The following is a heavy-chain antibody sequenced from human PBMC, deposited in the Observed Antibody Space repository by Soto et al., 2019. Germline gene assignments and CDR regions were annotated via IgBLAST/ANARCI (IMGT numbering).Heavy chain of an antibody. CDR3: ANNLDSSGYFDYFDY. V-gene: IGHV3-30*18. Sequence: GGSLRLSCAASGFTFSSYGMHWVRQAPGKGLEWVAVISYDGSNKYYADSVKGRFTISRDNSKNTLYLQMNSLRAEDTAVYYCANNLDSSGYFDYFDYWGQGTLVTVSS. CDR2: ISYDGSNK. J-gene: IGHJ4*02. CDR1: GFTFSSYG. D-gene: IGHD3-22*01.